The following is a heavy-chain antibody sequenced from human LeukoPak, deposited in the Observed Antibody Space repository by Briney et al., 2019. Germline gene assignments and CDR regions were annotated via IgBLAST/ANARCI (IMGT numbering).Heavy chain of an antibody. V-gene: IGHV4-59*01. D-gene: IGHD5-24*01. CDR2: FYYSGST. CDR1: GGSISSYY. Sequence: PSETLSLTCTVSGGSISSYYWSWIRRPPGKGLEWIGYFYYSGSTNYNPSLKSRVTISVDTSKNQFSLKLTSVTAADTAVYYCAGVSRDGYNYWGYFDYWGQGTLVTVSS. CDR3: AGVSRDGYNYWGYFDY. J-gene: IGHJ4*02.